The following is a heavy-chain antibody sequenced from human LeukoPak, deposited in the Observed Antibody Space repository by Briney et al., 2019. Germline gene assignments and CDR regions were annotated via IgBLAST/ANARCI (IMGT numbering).Heavy chain of an antibody. V-gene: IGHV3-30*02. CDR2: IRYDGNNK. D-gene: IGHD3-10*01. Sequence: GGSLRLSCAASGFTFSSYGMHWVRQAPGKGLEWVAFIRYDGNNKYYADSVKGRFTISRDNSKNTLYLQMNSLRAEDTAVYYCAKSWDRGLYYFDYWGQGTLVTVSS. CDR3: AKSWDRGLYYFDY. CDR1: GFTFSSYG. J-gene: IGHJ4*02.